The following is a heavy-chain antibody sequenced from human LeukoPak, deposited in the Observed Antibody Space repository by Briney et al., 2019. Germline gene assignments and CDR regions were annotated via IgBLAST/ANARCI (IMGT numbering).Heavy chain of an antibody. V-gene: IGHV3-33*01. CDR2: IWYDGSNK. CDR3: ARVPRGSYSFDY. CDR1: GFTFSSYG. J-gene: IGHJ4*02. Sequence: GGSLRLSCAASGFTFSSYGMHWVRQAPGKGLEWVAVIWYDGSNKYYADSVKGRFTISRDNSKNTLYLQMNSLRAEDTAVYYCARVPRGSYSFDYWGQGTLVTVSS. D-gene: IGHD1-26*01.